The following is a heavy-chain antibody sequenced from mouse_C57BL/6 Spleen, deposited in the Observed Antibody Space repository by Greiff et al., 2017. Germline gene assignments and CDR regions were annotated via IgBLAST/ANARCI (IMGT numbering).Heavy chain of an antibody. D-gene: IGHD3-2*02. CDR1: GYTFTSYW. V-gene: IGHV1-64*01. Sequence: LQQPGAELVKPGASVKLSCKASGYTFTSYWMHWVKQRPGQGLEWIGMIHPNSGSTNYNEKFKSKATLTVDKSSSTAYMQLSSLTSEDSAVYYCARYEANSWFAYWGQGTLVTVSA. J-gene: IGHJ3*01. CDR3: ARYEANSWFAY. CDR2: IHPNSGST.